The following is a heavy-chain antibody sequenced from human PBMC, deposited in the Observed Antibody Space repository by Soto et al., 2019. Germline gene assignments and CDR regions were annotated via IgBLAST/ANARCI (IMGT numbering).Heavy chain of an antibody. Sequence: GGSLRLSCAASGFTFDDYAMHWVRQAPGKGLEWVSGISWNSGSIGYADSVKGRFTISRDNAKNSLYLQMNSLRAEDTALYYCAKGYYDILTGYYDWGQGTLVTVSS. D-gene: IGHD3-9*01. J-gene: IGHJ4*02. CDR3: AKGYYDILTGYYD. CDR2: ISWNSGSI. V-gene: IGHV3-9*01. CDR1: GFTFDDYA.